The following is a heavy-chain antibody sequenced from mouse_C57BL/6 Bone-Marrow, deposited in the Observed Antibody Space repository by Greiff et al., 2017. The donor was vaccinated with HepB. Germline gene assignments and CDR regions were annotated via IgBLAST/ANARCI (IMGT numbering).Heavy chain of an antibody. V-gene: IGHV1-69*01. D-gene: IGHD3-1*01. CDR1: GYTFTSYW. J-gene: IGHJ2*01. Sequence: QVQLQQPGAELVMPGASVKLSCKASGYTFTSYWMHWVKQRPGQGLEWIGEIDPSDSYTNYNQKFKGNSTLTVDKSSSTAYMQLSSLTSEDSAVYYCARSGFGDYWGQGTTLTVSS. CDR3: ARSGFGDY. CDR2: IDPSDSYT.